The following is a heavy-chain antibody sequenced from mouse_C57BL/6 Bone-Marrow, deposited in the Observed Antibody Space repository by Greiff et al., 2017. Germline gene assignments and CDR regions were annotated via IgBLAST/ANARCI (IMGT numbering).Heavy chain of an antibody. CDR1: GFSLTSYG. CDR2: IWRGGST. CDR3: AKMGDYERGLAY. V-gene: IGHV2-5*01. D-gene: IGHD2-4*01. J-gene: IGHJ3*01. Sequence: QVHVKQSGPGLVQPSQSLSITCTVSGFSLTSYGVHWVRQSPGKGLEWLGVIWRGGSTDYNAAFMSRLSITKDNSESQVFFKMNSLQADDTAIYYCAKMGDYERGLAYWGQGTLVTVSA.